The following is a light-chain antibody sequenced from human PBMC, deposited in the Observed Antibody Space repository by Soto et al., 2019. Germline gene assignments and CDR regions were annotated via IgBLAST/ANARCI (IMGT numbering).Light chain of an antibody. CDR1: SSNLGDNT. Sequence: SVLTQPPSASGTPGQRVNISCSGSSSNLGDNTVNWYQQLPGTAPKLLIYRNNRRPSEVPDRFSGSKSGTSASLAISGLQSDDEADYYCATWDDSLNGPVFGGGTKLTVL. CDR2: RNN. CDR3: ATWDDSLNGPV. V-gene: IGLV1-44*01. J-gene: IGLJ3*02.